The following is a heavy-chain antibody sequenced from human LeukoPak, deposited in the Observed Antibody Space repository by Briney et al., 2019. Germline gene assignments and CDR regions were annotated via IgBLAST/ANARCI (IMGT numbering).Heavy chain of an antibody. V-gene: IGHV3-33*01. J-gene: IGHJ4*02. CDR3: ARVDGDHQPIDY. CDR2: IWYDGSNE. D-gene: IGHD4-17*01. CDR1: GFTFSNFG. Sequence: GGSLRLSCTASGFTFSNFGMHWVRQAPGKGLGWVALIWYDGSNEHYVDSVKGRFTFSRDNSKNTLYLQMNSLRAEDTAVYYCARVDGDHQPIDYWGQGTLVTVSS.